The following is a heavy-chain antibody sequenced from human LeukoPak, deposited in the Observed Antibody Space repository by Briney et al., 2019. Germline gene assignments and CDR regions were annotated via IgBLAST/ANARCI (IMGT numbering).Heavy chain of an antibody. CDR2: IYHSGST. D-gene: IGHD1-26*01. CDR3: ARGGSYYYYYMDV. Sequence: PSEILSLTCAVSGYSISSGYYWGWIRQPPGKGLEWIGSIYHSGSTYYNPSLKSRVTISVDTSKNQFSLKLSSVTAADTAVYYCARGGSYYYYYMDVWGKGTTVTVSS. CDR1: GYSISSGYY. V-gene: IGHV4-38-2*01. J-gene: IGHJ6*03.